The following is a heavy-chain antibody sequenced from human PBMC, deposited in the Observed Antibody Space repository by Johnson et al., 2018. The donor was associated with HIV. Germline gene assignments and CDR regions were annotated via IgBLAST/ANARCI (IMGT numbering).Heavy chain of an antibody. CDR3: ARGRKDIEAADGLDNDAFDM. CDR1: GFTVSSNY. V-gene: IGHV3-66*02. J-gene: IGHJ3*02. Sequence: VQLVESGGGVVQPGRSLRLSCAASGFTVSSNYMSWVRQAPGKGLEWVSVIYSGGSTYYADPVKGRFTISRDNSKNTLYLQMDSLRAEDSALYYCARGRKDIEAADGLDNDAFDMWGQGTLVTVSS. D-gene: IGHD6-13*01. CDR2: IYSGGST.